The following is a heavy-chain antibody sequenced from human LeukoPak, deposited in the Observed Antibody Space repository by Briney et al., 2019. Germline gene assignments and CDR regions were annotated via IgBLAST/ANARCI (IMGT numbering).Heavy chain of an antibody. CDR2: IWYDGSNK. J-gene: IGHJ4*02. V-gene: IGHV3-33*01. D-gene: IGHD2-21*02. CDR1: GFTFSSYG. Sequence: PGGSLRLSCAASGFTFSSYGMHWVRQAPGKGLEWVAVIWYDGSNKYYADSVKGRFTISRDNSKNTLYLQMNSLRAEDTAVYYCARDRLAYCGGDCYSGFDYWGQGTLVTVSS. CDR3: ARDRLAYCGGDCYSGFDY.